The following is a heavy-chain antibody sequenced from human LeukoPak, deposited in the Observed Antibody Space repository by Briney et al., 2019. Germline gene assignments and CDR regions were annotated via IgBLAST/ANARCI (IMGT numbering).Heavy chain of an antibody. D-gene: IGHD6-19*01. CDR3: ARTLYSSGWYDGAFDY. Sequence: ASVKVSCKASGYTFTSYDINWVRQATGQGLEWMGWMNPNSGNTGYAQKFQGRVTMTRNTSISTAYMELSSLRSEDTAVYYCARTLYSSGWYDGAFDYWGQGTLVTVSS. CDR1: GYTFTSYD. J-gene: IGHJ4*02. CDR2: MNPNSGNT. V-gene: IGHV1-8*01.